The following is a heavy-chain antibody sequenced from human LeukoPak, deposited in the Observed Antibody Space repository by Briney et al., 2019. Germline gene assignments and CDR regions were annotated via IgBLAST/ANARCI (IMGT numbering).Heavy chain of an antibody. J-gene: IGHJ4*01. Sequence: GGSLRLSCVASGFTFSRYSMNWVRQAPGKGLEWVSYICSSGGTIYYADSVKGRFTISRDNAKNSLYLQMNSLRDEDTAVYYCARLWGYCSGGSCYSTPYWGHGTLVTVSS. V-gene: IGHV3-48*02. D-gene: IGHD2-15*01. CDR2: ICSSGGTI. CDR3: ARLWGYCSGGSCYSTPY. CDR1: GFTFSRYS.